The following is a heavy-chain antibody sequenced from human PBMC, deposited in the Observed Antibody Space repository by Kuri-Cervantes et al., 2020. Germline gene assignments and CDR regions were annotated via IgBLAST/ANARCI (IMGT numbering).Heavy chain of an antibody. V-gene: IGHV3-33*01. D-gene: IGHD3-9*01. CDR2: IWYDGSNK. CDR1: GFTFSSYG. Sequence: GESLKISCAASGFTFSSYGMHWVRQAPGKGLEWVAVIWYDGSNKYYADSVKGRFTISRDNAKNSLYLQMNSLRAEDTAVYYCAREKLRYFDWFRLFDYWGQGTLVTVSS. CDR3: AREKLRYFDWFRLFDY. J-gene: IGHJ4*02.